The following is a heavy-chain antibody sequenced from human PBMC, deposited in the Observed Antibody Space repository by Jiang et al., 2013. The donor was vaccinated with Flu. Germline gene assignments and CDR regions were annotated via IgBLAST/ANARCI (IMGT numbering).Heavy chain of an antibody. CDR3: ARIRTTGTTRYYFDY. V-gene: IGHV2-70*11. CDR1: GFSLSTSGMC. CDR2: IDWDDDK. Sequence: KPTQTLTLTCTFSGFSLSTSGMCVSWIRQPPGKALEWLARIDWDDDKYYSTSLKTRLTISKDTSKNQVVLTMTNMDPVDTATYYCARIRTTGTTRYYFDYWARNPGHRLL. D-gene: IGHD1-1*01. J-gene: IGHJ4*01.